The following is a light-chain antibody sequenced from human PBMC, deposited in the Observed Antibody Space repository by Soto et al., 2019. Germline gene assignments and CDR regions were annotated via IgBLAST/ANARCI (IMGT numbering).Light chain of an antibody. Sequence: SALTQPASVSGSPGQSITISSTGTSSDVGGYNYVSWYQQHPGKAPKLMIYDVSNRPSGVSNRFSGSKSGNTASLTISGLQAEDEADCYCSSYTSSSTPVVFGGGTKLTVL. CDR1: SSDVGGYNY. V-gene: IGLV2-14*01. CDR3: SSYTSSSTPVV. J-gene: IGLJ2*01. CDR2: DVS.